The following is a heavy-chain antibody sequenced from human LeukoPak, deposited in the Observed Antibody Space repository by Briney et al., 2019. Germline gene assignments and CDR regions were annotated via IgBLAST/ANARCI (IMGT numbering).Heavy chain of an antibody. CDR2: IKEDGSDK. CDR1: GFTFRNYW. V-gene: IGHV3-7*01. CDR3: VRGTRSNSF. J-gene: IGHJ4*02. Sequence: PGGSLRLSCTASGFTFRNYWMSWVRQAPGKGLECVAYIKEDGSDKNYVDSVKGRFTISRDNAKSSLYLQMNSLRVEGTAVYYCVRGTRSNSFWGQGTQVTVSS. D-gene: IGHD6-6*01.